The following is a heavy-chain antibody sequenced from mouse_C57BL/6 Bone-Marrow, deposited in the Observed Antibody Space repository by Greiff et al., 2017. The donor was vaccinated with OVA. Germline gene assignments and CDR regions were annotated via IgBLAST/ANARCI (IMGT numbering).Heavy chain of an antibody. J-gene: IGHJ2*01. CDR2: INPNNGGT. D-gene: IGHD2-1*01. CDR1: GYTFTDYY. CDR3: VRPYGNSFDY. Sequence: VQLQQSGPELVKPGASVKISCKASGYTFTDYYMNWVKQSHGKSLEWIGDINPNNGGTSYNQKFKGKATLTVDKSSSTAYMELRSLTSEDSAVYYCVRPYGNSFDYWGQGTTLTVSS. V-gene: IGHV1-26*01.